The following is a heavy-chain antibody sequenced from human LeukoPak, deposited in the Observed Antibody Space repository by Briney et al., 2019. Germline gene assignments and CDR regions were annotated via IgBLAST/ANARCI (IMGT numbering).Heavy chain of an antibody. Sequence: ASVKVSCKASGYTFTGHFIHWVRQATGQGLEWMGWMNPNSGNTGYAQKFQGRVTMTRNTSISTAYMELSSLRSEDTAVYYCARGLRLRMISFDPWGQGTLVTVSS. D-gene: IGHD3-16*01. CDR2: MNPNSGNT. CDR3: ARGLRLRMISFDP. V-gene: IGHV1-8*02. J-gene: IGHJ5*02. CDR1: GYTFTGHF.